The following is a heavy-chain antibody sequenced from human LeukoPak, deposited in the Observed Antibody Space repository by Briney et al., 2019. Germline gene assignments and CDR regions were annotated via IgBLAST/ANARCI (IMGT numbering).Heavy chain of an antibody. CDR3: ERDWGRGYSYGPLWYCYYYYGMAV. CDR1: GFTFSSYW. J-gene: IGHJ6*02. Sequence: PGGSLRLSCAASGFTFSSYWMSWVRQAPGKGLEWVANIKQDGSGKYYVDSVKGRFTISRDNAKNSLYLQMNSLRAGDTAVYYCERDWGRGYSYGPLWYCYYYYGMAVWGQGTTVTVSS. CDR2: IKQDGSGK. D-gene: IGHD5-18*01. V-gene: IGHV3-7*01.